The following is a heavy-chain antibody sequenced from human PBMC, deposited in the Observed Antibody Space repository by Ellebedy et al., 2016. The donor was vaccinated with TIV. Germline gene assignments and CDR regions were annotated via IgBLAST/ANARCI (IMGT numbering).Heavy chain of an antibody. J-gene: IGHJ4*02. Sequence: PGGSLRLSCAASGFTFSNCAMGWVRQAPGKGLEWVSSISSGGDSTYYADSVKGRFTVSRDNSKNTVHLQMNSLRAEDTAVWYCAKVPADFWSGYSPRYFDYWGQGTLVTVSS. CDR3: AKVPADFWSGYSPRYFDY. CDR2: ISSGGDST. D-gene: IGHD3-3*01. V-gene: IGHV3-23*01. CDR1: GFTFSNCA.